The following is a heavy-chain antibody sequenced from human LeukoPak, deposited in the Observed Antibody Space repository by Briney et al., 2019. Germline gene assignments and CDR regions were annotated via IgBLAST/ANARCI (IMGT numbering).Heavy chain of an antibody. J-gene: IGHJ6*03. D-gene: IGHD3-3*01. CDR1: GDSVSSTSAG. Sequence: SQTLSLTCDISGDSVSSTSAGWSWIRQSPSRGLEWLGRIYYRSKWYNDYAVSVKSRITINPVTSKNQFSLQLNSVTPEDTAVYYCARWRQGGDYYYYYMDVWGKGTTVTISS. CDR2: IYYRSKWYN. V-gene: IGHV6-1*01. CDR3: ARWRQGGDYYYYYMDV.